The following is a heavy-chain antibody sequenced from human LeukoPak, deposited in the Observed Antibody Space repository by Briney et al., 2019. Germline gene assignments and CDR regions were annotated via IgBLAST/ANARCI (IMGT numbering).Heavy chain of an antibody. CDR3: TRHGGRDYYDSTEDAFDI. CDR2: IRSKPHSYAT. CDR1: GFTFSGSA. Sequence: GGSLRLSCAASGFTFSGSAMHWVRQAAGKGLGWVGRIRSKPHSYATAYAASVKGRFTISRDDSKNMAYLQMNSLKTEDTAVYYCTRHGGRDYYDSTEDAFDIWGQGTMVTVSS. V-gene: IGHV3-73*01. J-gene: IGHJ3*02. D-gene: IGHD3-22*01.